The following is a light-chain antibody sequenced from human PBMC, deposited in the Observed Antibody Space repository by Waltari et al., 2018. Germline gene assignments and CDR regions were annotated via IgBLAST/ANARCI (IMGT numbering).Light chain of an antibody. Sequence: DIQMTQSPSSLSASIGDRVTVTCRASKSVNSNLNWYQQKPGKAPRLLIYAASSLHSGVPSRFTGSGSGTDFTLTISSLQPEDFATYYCQQSYSNIVTFGQGTRLEIK. V-gene: IGKV1-39*01. CDR2: AAS. CDR1: KSVNSN. CDR3: QQSYSNIVT. J-gene: IGKJ5*01.